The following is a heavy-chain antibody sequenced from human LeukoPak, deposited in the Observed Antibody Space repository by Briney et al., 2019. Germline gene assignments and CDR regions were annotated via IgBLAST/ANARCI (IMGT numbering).Heavy chain of an antibody. J-gene: IGHJ6*03. CDR3: ARDPRSYGGWCYYYYYMDV. CDR1: GFTFSSYA. D-gene: IGHD2-21*01. CDR2: ISSNGGST. V-gene: IGHV3-64*01. Sequence: GGSLRLSCAASGFTFSSYAMHWVRQAPGKGLEYVSAISSNGGSTYYANSVKGRFTISRDNSKNTLYLQMGSLRAEDMAVYYCARDPRSYGGWCYYYYYMDVWGKGTTVTVSS.